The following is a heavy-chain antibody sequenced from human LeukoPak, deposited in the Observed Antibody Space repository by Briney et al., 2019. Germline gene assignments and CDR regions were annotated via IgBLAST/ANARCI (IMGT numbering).Heavy chain of an antibody. CDR2: IYSSGSI. J-gene: IGHJ2*01. Sequence: YPSETLSLTCTVSGGSISSNYWSWIRQPAGKGLEWIGRIYSSGSIKCNPSLKSRVTMSVDTSENQVSLKLRSVTAADTAIYYCARIHRRADSSGYYYEDWYFDLWGRGTLVTVSS. V-gene: IGHV4-4*07. D-gene: IGHD3-22*01. CDR1: GGSISSNY. CDR3: ARIHRRADSSGYYYEDWYFDL.